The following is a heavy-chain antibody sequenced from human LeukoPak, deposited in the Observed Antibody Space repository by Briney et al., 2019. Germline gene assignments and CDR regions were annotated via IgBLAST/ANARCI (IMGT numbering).Heavy chain of an antibody. Sequence: SETLSLTCTVSGGSISSSSYYWGRIRQPPGKGLEWIGSIYYSGSTYYIPSLKSRVTILVDTSKNQFSLKLSSVTAADTAVYYCARVVPRSTAGMDVWGQGTTVTVSS. CDR1: GGSISSSSYY. V-gene: IGHV4-39*07. J-gene: IGHJ6*02. D-gene: IGHD4-17*01. CDR3: ARVVPRSTAGMDV. CDR2: IYYSGST.